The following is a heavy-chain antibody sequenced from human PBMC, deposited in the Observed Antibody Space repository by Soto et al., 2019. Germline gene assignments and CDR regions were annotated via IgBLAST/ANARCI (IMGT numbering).Heavy chain of an antibody. V-gene: IGHV2-5*02. Sequence: QITLKESGPTLVRPTQTLTLTCAFSGFSLSTSGVGVGWIRQPPGKALEWLAVIYWDDSKHYSPSLRSRLTITTDTSKNQVVLTMTHMDPMDTGTYYCAHKGPEDWPLDYWGQGTLVTVSS. CDR3: AHKGPEDWPLDY. CDR2: IYWDDSK. J-gene: IGHJ4*02. D-gene: IGHD3-9*01. CDR1: GFSLSTSGVG.